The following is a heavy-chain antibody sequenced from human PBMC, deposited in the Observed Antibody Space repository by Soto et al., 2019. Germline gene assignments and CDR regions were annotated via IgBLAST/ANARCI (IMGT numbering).Heavy chain of an antibody. Sequence: QVQLVQSGAEVKKPGASVKVSCKASGYTFTSYGISWVRQAPGQGLEWMGWISAYNGNTNYAQKLQGRVTMTTDTTTSIAYMELRSLRSDDTAVYYCARDFLDYYCSGRYPQWDPKFDSLGQGTLVTVSS. V-gene: IGHV1-18*01. D-gene: IGHD3-10*01. CDR1: GYTFTSYG. J-gene: IGHJ4*02. CDR3: ARDFLDYYCSGRYPQWDPKFDS. CDR2: ISAYNGNT.